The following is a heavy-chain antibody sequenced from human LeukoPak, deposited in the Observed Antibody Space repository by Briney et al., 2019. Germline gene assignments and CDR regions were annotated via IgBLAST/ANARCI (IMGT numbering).Heavy chain of an antibody. CDR2: ISWNSGGI. J-gene: IGHJ3*01. CDR3: AKKQGDAFDF. Sequence: GGSLRLSCAASGFTFDDYAMHWVRQAPGKGLEWVSGISWNSGGIGYADSVKGRFTISRDNAKNSLYLQMNSLRAEDMACYYCAKKQGDAFDFWGQGTIVIVSS. V-gene: IGHV3-9*03. CDR1: GFTFDDYA.